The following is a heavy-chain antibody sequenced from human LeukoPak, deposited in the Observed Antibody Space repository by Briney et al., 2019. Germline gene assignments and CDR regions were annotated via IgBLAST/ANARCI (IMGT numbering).Heavy chain of an antibody. CDR1: GYTFTGYY. CDR2: INPNSGGT. J-gene: IGHJ3*02. CDR3: ARVAIVVVVAATPPHDAFDI. Sequence: ASVKVSCKASGYTFTGYYMHWVRQAPGQGLEWMGWINPNSGGTNYAQKFQGRVTMTRDTSISAAYMELSRLRSDDTAVYYCARVAIVVVVAATPPHDAFDIWGQGTMVTVSS. D-gene: IGHD2-15*01. V-gene: IGHV1-2*02.